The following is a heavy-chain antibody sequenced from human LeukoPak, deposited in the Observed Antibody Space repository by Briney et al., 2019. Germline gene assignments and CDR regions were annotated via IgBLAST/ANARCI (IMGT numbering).Heavy chain of an antibody. CDR1: GFTFSSYG. J-gene: IGHJ5*02. V-gene: IGHV3-30*02. D-gene: IGHD3-16*01. CDR2: IHHDGSNK. Sequence: GGSLRLSCAASGFTFSSYGMHWVRQAPGKGLDWVAFIHHDGSNKYYADSVGGRFTISRDNSKTTLYLQTNSLRAEDTAVYFCAKGDKMLTWRRTYNRFDPWGQGTLVTVSS. CDR3: AKGDKMLTWRRTYNRFDP.